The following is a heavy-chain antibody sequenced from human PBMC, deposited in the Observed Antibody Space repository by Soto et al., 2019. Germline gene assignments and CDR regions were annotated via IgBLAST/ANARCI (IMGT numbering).Heavy chain of an antibody. CDR2: INTYNGKT. V-gene: IGHV1-18*04. Sequence: QVQLVQSGAEVKKPGDSVKVSCKTSGYIFTTYSIAWVRQAPGQGLEWMGWINTYNGKTHYAQKVQCSVSVTTDPSTGTVYMELRSLTSDDTAVYYCARGPQTSDFWGQGTLVTVAS. J-gene: IGHJ4*02. D-gene: IGHD2-2*01. CDR3: ARGPQTSDF. CDR1: GYIFTTYS.